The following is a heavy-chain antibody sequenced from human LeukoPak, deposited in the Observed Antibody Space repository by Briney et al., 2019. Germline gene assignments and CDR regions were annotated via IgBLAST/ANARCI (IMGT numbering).Heavy chain of an antibody. D-gene: IGHD2-8*01. CDR1: GGSISSYY. CDR3: ARHSEVYAPLDY. V-gene: IGHV4-59*08. J-gene: IGHJ4*02. Sequence: PSETLSLTCTVSGGSISSYYWSWIRQPPGKGLEWIGYIYYSGSTNYNPSLKSRVTISVDTSKKQFSLKLSSVTAADTAVYYRARHSEVYAPLDYWGQGTLVTVSS. CDR2: IYYSGST.